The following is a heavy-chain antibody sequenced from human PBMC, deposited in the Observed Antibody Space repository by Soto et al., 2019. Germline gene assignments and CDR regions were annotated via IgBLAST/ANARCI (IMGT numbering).Heavy chain of an antibody. J-gene: IGHJ6*02. Sequence: QVQLVESGGGVVQPGRSLRLSCAASGFTFRDYAMHWVRQAPGKGLEWVTLISSDATNKYLADSVKGRFTISRDNSKNTLLLQMNSLRVEDTGLYYCARQGMAARKYYSTYLDVWGQGTTVIV. CDR3: ARQGMAARKYYSTYLDV. CDR2: ISSDATNK. V-gene: IGHV3-30-3*01. D-gene: IGHD6-6*01. CDR1: GFTFRDYA.